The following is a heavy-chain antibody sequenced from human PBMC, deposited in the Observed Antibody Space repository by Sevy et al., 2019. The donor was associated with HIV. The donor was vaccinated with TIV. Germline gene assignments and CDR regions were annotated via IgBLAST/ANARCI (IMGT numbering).Heavy chain of an antibody. CDR1: GFTFSSYW. J-gene: IGHJ6*02. D-gene: IGHD5-18*01. V-gene: IGHV3-7*01. CDR2: MKQDGSEK. CDR3: ARDRTHSIQLWPYYYYYGMDV. Sequence: GGSLRLSCAASGFTFSSYWMSWVRQAPGKGLEWVANMKQDGSEKYYVDSVKGRFTISRDNAKNSLYLQMNSLRAEDTAVYYCARDRTHSIQLWPYYYYYGMDVWGQGTTVTVSS.